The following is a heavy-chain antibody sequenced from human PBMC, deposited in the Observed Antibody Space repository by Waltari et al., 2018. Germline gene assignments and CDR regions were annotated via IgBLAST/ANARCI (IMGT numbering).Heavy chain of an antibody. J-gene: IGHJ4*02. CDR1: GFTFANAW. CDR3: TTEGGRTWPMY. D-gene: IGHD2-2*01. Sequence: EVQLVESGGGLVKPGDSLRLSCVASGFTFANAWINWVRQSTGKGLEWVGRLKSKAEGETTDYAAPVKGRFAISRDDSKDTAYLQMNSLKTEDTAMYFCTTEGGRTWPMYWGQGTLVTVSS. V-gene: IGHV3-15*01. CDR2: LKSKAEGETT.